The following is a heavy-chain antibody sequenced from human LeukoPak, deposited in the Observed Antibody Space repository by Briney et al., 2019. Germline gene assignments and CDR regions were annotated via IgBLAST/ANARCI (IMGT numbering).Heavy chain of an antibody. CDR1: GGSINAYY. Sequence: SETLSLTCTVSGGSINAYYWTWIGQPPGKGLEWIGYIYHSGSTNDNPSLKSRVTISLDTSKNQSSLSLSSVTAADTAVYYCASSLYYDSTFDYWGQGTLVTVSS. V-gene: IGHV4-59*01. D-gene: IGHD3-22*01. CDR3: ASSLYYDSTFDY. J-gene: IGHJ4*02. CDR2: IYHSGST.